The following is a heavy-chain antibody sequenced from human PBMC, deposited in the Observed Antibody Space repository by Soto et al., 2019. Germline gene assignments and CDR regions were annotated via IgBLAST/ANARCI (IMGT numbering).Heavy chain of an antibody. J-gene: IGHJ4*02. D-gene: IGHD2-2*01. CDR1: GFTFSSYW. CDR2: IKQDGSEK. V-gene: IGHV3-7*03. CDR3: AKTFSTAIVPTTDLYLDD. Sequence: PGGSLRLSCAASGFTFSSYWMSWVRQAPGKGLEWVANIKQDGSEKYYVDSVKGRFTISRDNAKNSLYLQMNSLRAEDTAIYYCAKTFSTAIVPTTDLYLDDWGQGSLVTVSS.